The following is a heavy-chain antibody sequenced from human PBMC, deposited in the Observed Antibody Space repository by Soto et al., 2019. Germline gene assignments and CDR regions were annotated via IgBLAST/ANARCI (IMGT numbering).Heavy chain of an antibody. CDR3: ARDRGYSSSSMDV. CDR2: IWYDGSNK. V-gene: IGHV3-33*01. CDR1: GFTFSSYG. Sequence: QVQLVESGGGVVQPGRSLRLSCAASGFTFSSYGMHWVRQAPGKGLEWVAVIWYDGSNKYYADSVKGRFTISRDNSKNTLYLQMNSLRAEDTAVYYGARDRGYSSSSMDVWGQGTTVTVSS. J-gene: IGHJ6*02. D-gene: IGHD6-6*01.